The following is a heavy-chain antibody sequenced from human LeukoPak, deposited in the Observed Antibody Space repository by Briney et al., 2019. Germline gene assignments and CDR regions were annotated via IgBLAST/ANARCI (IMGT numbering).Heavy chain of an antibody. Sequence: GGSLRLSCAASGFTFSSYAMSWVRQAPGKGLEWVSGISDSGGSTYYADSVKGRFTISRDNSKNTLYLQMNSLRAEDTAVYYCAKDRSQVAGTLGWFDPWGQGTLVTVSS. J-gene: IGHJ5*02. CDR3: AKDRSQVAGTLGWFDP. CDR1: GFTFSSYA. CDR2: ISDSGGST. D-gene: IGHD6-19*01. V-gene: IGHV3-23*01.